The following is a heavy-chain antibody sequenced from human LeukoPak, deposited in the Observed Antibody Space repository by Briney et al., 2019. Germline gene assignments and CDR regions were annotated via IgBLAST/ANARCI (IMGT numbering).Heavy chain of an antibody. D-gene: IGHD3-3*01. Sequence: ASVNVSCKASGYTFTSYDINWVRQATGQGLEWMGWMNPNSGNTGYAQRFQGRVTITRNTSISTAYMELSSLRSEDTAVYYCARTDYDFWSGTARRYYYYYMDVWGKGTTVTVSS. CDR1: GYTFTSYD. CDR2: MNPNSGNT. V-gene: IGHV1-8*03. J-gene: IGHJ6*03. CDR3: ARTDYDFWSGTARRYYYYYMDV.